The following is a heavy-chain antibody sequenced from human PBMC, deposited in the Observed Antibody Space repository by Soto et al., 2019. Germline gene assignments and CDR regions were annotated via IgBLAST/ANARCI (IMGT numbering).Heavy chain of an antibody. V-gene: IGHV3-48*01. CDR3: ARGAYSSGWYDYGMDV. J-gene: IGHJ6*02. Sequence: GGSLRRSCAACGFNYGRYRMNWVRQAPGKGLEWVSYISSSSSTIYYADSVKGRFTISRDNAKNSLYLQMNTLRAEDTAVYYCARGAYSSGWYDYGMDVWGQGTTVTVSS. D-gene: IGHD6-19*01. CDR2: ISSSSSTI. CDR1: GFNYGRYR.